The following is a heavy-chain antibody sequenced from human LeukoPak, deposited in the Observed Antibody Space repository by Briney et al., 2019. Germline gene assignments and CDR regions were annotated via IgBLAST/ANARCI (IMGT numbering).Heavy chain of an antibody. Sequence: GGSLRLSCAASGFTFSSYAMSWVRQAPGKGLEWVSAISGSGGSTYYADSVKGRFTISRDNSKNTLYLQMNSLRAEDTAVYYCARLFTYYYDSSGYYPDAFDIRGQGTMVTVSS. D-gene: IGHD3-22*01. CDR3: ARLFTYYYDSSGYYPDAFDI. J-gene: IGHJ3*02. CDR2: ISGSGGST. CDR1: GFTFSSYA. V-gene: IGHV3-23*01.